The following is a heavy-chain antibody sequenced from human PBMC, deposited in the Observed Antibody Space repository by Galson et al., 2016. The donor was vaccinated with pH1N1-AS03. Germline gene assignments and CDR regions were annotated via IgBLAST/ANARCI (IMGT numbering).Heavy chain of an antibody. Sequence: PAPVKPTQTLTLTCTFSGFSLTSDGTCVNTIRQPPEKALEWLARIDLPDDKYYSTSLKARLTISKGTSKDQVALTLTTVDPVDTAPYYGARGVRHFYYAMDVWGQGTTVTVSS. CDR3: ARGVRHFYYAMDV. CDR2: IDLPDDK. V-gene: IGHV2-70*11. D-gene: IGHD3-10*01. CDR1: GFSLTSDGTC. J-gene: IGHJ6*02.